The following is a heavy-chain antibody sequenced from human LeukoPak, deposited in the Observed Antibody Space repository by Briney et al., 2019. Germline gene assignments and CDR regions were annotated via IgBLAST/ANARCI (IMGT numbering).Heavy chain of an antibody. V-gene: IGHV3-74*01. CDR2: INSDGSST. Sequence: GGSLRLSCAASGFTFSSYWMHWVRQAPGKGLVWVSRINSDGSSTTYADSVRGRLTISRNNAKNTPYLQMNSLRAEDTAVYYCARAFLSDSSVGLDYWGQGTVVTVSS. CDR1: GFTFSSYW. CDR3: ARAFLSDSSVGLDY. J-gene: IGHJ4*02. D-gene: IGHD3-22*01.